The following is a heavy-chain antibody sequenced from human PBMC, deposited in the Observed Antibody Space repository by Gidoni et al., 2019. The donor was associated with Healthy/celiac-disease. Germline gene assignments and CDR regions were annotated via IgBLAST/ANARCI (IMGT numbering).Heavy chain of an antibody. CDR2: ISSSSSTI. V-gene: IGHV3-48*04. D-gene: IGHD5-12*01. CDR3: ARDQESGYDRPDDAFDI. Sequence: EVQLVESGGGLVQPGGSLRLSCAASGFTFSSYSMNWVRQAPGKGLEWVSYISSSSSTIYYADSVKGRFTISRDNAKNSLYLQMNSLRAEDTAVYYCARDQESGYDRPDDAFDIWGQGTMVTVSS. CDR1: GFTFSSYS. J-gene: IGHJ3*02.